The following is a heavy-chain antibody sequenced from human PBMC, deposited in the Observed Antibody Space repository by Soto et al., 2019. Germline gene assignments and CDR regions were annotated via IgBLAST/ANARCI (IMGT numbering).Heavy chain of an antibody. Sequence: SGPTLVNPTQTLTLTCTFSGFSLSTSGMCVSWIRQPPGKALEWLALIDWDDDKYYSTSLKTRLTISKDTSKNQVVLTMTNMDPVDTATYYCARISMANYYYGMDVWGQGTTVTVSS. CDR3: ARISMANYYYGMDV. J-gene: IGHJ6*02. D-gene: IGHD3-10*01. V-gene: IGHV2-70*01. CDR2: IDWDDDK. CDR1: GFSLSTSGMC.